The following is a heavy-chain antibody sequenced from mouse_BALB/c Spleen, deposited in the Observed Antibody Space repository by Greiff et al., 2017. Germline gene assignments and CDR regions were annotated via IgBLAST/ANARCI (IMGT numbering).Heavy chain of an antibody. D-gene: IGHD1-1*01. CDR1: GFTFSSYT. V-gene: IGHV5-12-2*01. J-gene: IGHJ3*01. CDR3: ARHNYGSSPFAY. CDR2: ISNGGGST. Sequence: EVKLMESGGGLVQPGGSLKLSCAASGFTFSSYTMSWVRQTPEKRLEWVAYISNGGGSTYYPDTVKGRFTISRDNAKNTLYLQMSSLKSEDTAMYYCARHNYGSSPFAYWGQGTLVTVSA.